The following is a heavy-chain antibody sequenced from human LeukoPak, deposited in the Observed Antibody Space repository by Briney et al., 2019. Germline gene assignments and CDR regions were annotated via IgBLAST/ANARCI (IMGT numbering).Heavy chain of an antibody. Sequence: PGGSLRLSCAASGFTFSSYWMNWARQAPGKGLEWVAVISYDGSNKYYADSVKGRFTISRDNSKNTLYLQMNSLRAEDTAVYYCAKLYYYDSSFGDASIDYWGQGTLVTVSS. CDR3: AKLYYYDSSFGDASIDY. J-gene: IGHJ4*02. CDR2: ISYDGSNK. D-gene: IGHD3-22*01. V-gene: IGHV3-30*18. CDR1: GFTFSSYW.